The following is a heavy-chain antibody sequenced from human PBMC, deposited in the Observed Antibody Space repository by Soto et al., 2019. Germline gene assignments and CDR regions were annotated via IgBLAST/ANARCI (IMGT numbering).Heavy chain of an antibody. CDR1: GYTFTSYG. CDR3: STRSPAFDY. Sequence: QVQLVQSGPEVKKPGASVKVSCKTSGYTFTSYGISWVRQAPGQGLEWMGWISTYKGNTNYAQKFQGRVTMTTDTSTSTAYMELRSLRSDDTAVYYCSTRSPAFDYWGQGNLVNVAS. V-gene: IGHV1-18*01. J-gene: IGHJ4*02. CDR2: ISTYKGNT.